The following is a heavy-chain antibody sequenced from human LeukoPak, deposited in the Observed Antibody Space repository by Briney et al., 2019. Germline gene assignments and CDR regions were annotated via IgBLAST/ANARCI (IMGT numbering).Heavy chain of an antibody. CDR3: ARSYNSGSYYPYFFDY. Sequence: SETLSLTCTVSGGSISSHFWSWIRQPPGKGLEWIGSIYYTGSTNYSPSLKSRVTISVDTSNNRFSLRLSSLTAADTAVYYCARSYNSGSYYPYFFDYWGQGTLVTVSS. CDR1: GGSISSHF. CDR2: IYYTGST. V-gene: IGHV4-59*11. J-gene: IGHJ4*02. D-gene: IGHD3-10*01.